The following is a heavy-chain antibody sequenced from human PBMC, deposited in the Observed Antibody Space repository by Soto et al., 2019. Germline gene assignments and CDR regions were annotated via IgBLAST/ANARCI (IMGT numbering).Heavy chain of an antibody. J-gene: IGHJ4*02. V-gene: IGHV1-69*08. Sequence: QVQLVQSGAEVKKPGSSVKVSCKASGGTFSSYTISWVRQAPGQGLEWMGRIIPILGIANYAQKFQGRVTXXADKSTSTAYRELSSLRSEDTAVYYCAREEYYYGSGAFFDYWGQGTLVTVSS. CDR3: AREEYYYGSGAFFDY. CDR1: GGTFSSYT. D-gene: IGHD3-10*01. CDR2: IIPILGIA.